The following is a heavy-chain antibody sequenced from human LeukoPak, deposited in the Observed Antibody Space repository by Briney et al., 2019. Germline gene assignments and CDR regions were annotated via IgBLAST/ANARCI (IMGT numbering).Heavy chain of an antibody. CDR2: ITLSGGST. CDR1: GFTFSSYD. D-gene: IGHD6-19*01. J-gene: IGHJ4*02. V-gene: IGHV3-23*01. Sequence: GGSLRLSCAASGFTFSSYDMSWVRQAPGKGLEWVSSITLSGGSTFYADSVKGRFTIFRDNSKNTVYLQMNSLRAEDTAVYYCAKTTTGYSSGRYPGWPVDYWGQGTLVTVSS. CDR3: AKTTTGYSSGRYPGWPVDY.